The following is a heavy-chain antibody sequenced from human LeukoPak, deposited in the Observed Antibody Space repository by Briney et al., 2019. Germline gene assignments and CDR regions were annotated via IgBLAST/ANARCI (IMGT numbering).Heavy chain of an antibody. CDR3: ARDRDYSNTERGFDC. V-gene: IGHV1-2*02. Sequence: ASVKVSCKTSGYTFSDYYIHWVRQAPGQGLEWMGWINPNSGETKSAQKFQGRVTMTGDTSISTAYMELRRVTSDDTAVYYCARDRDYSNTERGFDCWGQGTLVTVSS. J-gene: IGHJ4*02. CDR2: INPNSGET. D-gene: IGHD4-11*01. CDR1: GYTFSDYY.